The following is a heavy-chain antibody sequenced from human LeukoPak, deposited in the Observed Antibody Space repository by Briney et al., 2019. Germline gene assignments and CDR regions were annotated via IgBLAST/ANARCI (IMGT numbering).Heavy chain of an antibody. D-gene: IGHD5-24*01. Sequence: GASVKVSCKASGGTFNSYAISWVRQAPGQGLAWMGGIIPIFGTANYAQKFQGRVTITADESTSTAYMELSSLRYEDTAVYYCARGEMATIRMGLYYYGMDVWGQGTTVTVSS. CDR3: ARGEMATIRMGLYYYGMDV. J-gene: IGHJ6*02. CDR2: IIPIFGTA. CDR1: GGTFNSYA. V-gene: IGHV1-69*13.